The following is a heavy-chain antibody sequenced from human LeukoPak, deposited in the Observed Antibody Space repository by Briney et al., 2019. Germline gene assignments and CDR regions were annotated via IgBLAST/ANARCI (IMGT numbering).Heavy chain of an antibody. CDR1: GFPFSSYA. V-gene: IGHV3-30*04. CDR3: AREEEDYGDYVFGAFDI. CDR2: ISYDGSNK. J-gene: IGHJ3*02. Sequence: PGRSLRLSCAASGFPFSSYAMHWVRQAPGKGLEWVAVISYDGSNKYYADSVKGRFTISRDNSKNTLYLQMNSLRAEDTAVYYCAREEEDYGDYVFGAFDIWGQGTMVTVSS. D-gene: IGHD4-17*01.